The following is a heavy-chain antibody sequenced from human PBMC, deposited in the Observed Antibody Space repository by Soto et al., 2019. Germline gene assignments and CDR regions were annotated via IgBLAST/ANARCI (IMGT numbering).Heavy chain of an antibody. V-gene: IGHV4-34*01. CDR3: ARGRLFLTTSGLAITYFDY. Sequence: SETLSLTCAVYSGSFSGYYYSWIRQSPGKGLEWIGEITHGGSTTYSPSLKSRVTMSLDTSKNQFSLNMTSMTAADTAVFYCARGRLFLTTSGLAITYFDYWGQGTLVTVSS. J-gene: IGHJ4*02. CDR1: SGSFSGYY. D-gene: IGHD3-3*01. CDR2: ITHGGST.